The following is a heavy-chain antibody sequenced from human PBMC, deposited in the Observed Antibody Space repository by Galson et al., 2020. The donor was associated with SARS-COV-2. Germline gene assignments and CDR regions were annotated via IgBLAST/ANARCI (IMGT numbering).Heavy chain of an antibody. Sequence: GESLKISCAASGFTFSSYAMHWVRQAPGKGLEWVAVISYDGSNKYYADSVKGRFTISRDNSKNTLYLQMNSLRAEDTAVYYCARDQYSSGSGGNDYWGQGTLFTVSS. V-gene: IGHV3-30*01. CDR2: ISYDGSNK. CDR3: ARDQYSSGSGGNDY. D-gene: IGHD6-19*01. CDR1: GFTFSSYA. J-gene: IGHJ4*02.